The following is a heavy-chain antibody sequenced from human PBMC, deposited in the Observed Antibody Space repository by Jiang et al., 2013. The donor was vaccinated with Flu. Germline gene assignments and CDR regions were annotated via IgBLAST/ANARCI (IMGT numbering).Heavy chain of an antibody. D-gene: IGHD4-11*01. CDR1: GFTFSSFE. V-gene: IGHV3-48*03. CDR3: AGGGYGNFGDYFDY. Sequence: QLVESGGGLVQPGGSLRLSCAASGFTFSSFEMNWVRQAPGKGLEWVSYISSSGSTIYYADSVRGRFTISRDNAKNSLYLQMNSLRAEDTAVYYCAGGGYGNFGDYFDYWGQGALVTVSS. J-gene: IGHJ4*02. CDR2: ISSSGSTI.